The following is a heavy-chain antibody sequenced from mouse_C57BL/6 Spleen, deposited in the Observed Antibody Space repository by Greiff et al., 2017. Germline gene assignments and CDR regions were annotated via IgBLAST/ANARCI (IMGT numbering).Heavy chain of an antibody. CDR2: IHPNSGST. J-gene: IGHJ3*01. Sequence: QVQLQQPGAELVKPGASVKLSCKASGYTFTSYWMHWVKQRPGQGLEWIGMIHPNSGSTNYNEKFKSKATLTVDKSSSTAYMQLSSLTSEYSAVYYCSRWGDSSGYVPPYWGQGTLVTVSA. CDR3: SRWGDSSGYVPPY. V-gene: IGHV1-64*01. D-gene: IGHD3-2*02. CDR1: GYTFTSYW.